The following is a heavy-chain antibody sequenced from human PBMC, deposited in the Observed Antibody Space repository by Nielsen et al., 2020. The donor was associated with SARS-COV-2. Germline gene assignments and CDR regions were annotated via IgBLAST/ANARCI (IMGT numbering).Heavy chain of an antibody. J-gene: IGHJ4*02. Sequence: GGSLRLSCAASGFIFSSYWMSWVRQAPGKGLEWVANIKQDGSEKCYVDSVKGRFTISRDNAKNSLYLQMNSLRAEDTAVYYCARDRGLWFGELFVYWGQGTLVTVSS. CDR3: ARDRGLWFGELFVY. D-gene: IGHD3-10*01. V-gene: IGHV3-7*01. CDR1: GFIFSSYW. CDR2: IKQDGSEK.